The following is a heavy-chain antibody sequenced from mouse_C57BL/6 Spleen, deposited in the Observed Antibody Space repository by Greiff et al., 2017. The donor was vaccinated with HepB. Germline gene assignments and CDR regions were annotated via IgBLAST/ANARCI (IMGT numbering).Heavy chain of an antibody. Sequence: EVQLQQSGPELVKPGASVKISCKASGYTFTDYYMNWVKQSHGKSLEWIGDINPNNGGTSYNQKFKGKATLTVDKSSSTAYMELRSLTSEDSAVYYCANSNYYGSSWGYFDVWGTGTTVTVSS. CDR1: GYTFTDYY. CDR3: ANSNYYGSSWGYFDV. V-gene: IGHV1-26*01. CDR2: INPNNGGT. J-gene: IGHJ1*03. D-gene: IGHD1-1*01.